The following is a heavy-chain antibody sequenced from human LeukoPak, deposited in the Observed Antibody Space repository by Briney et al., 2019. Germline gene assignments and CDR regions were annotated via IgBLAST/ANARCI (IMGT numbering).Heavy chain of an antibody. CDR2: IKEDGSET. D-gene: IGHD5-24*01. CDR1: GFFFKNFW. Sequence: GGSRSLSWAAAGFFFKNFWMNWVRQVPGKGPGCLANIKEDGSETYYADSVKGRFTISRDNPKNLLFLQINSLRVEDTAVYYCARETPRRGETRDGYRWGQGTVVTVSS. V-gene: IGHV3-7*01. J-gene: IGHJ4*02. CDR3: ARETPRRGETRDGYR.